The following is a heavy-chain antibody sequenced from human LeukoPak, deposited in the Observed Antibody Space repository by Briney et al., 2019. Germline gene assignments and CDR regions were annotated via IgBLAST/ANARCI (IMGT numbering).Heavy chain of an antibody. V-gene: IGHV5-51*01. CDR3: ARQEYCSGGSCYTWFDP. J-gene: IGHJ5*02. CDR2: IYPADSDI. Sequence: GESLKISCKGSGYSINNYWIGWVRQMPGKGLEWMGIIYPADSDIRYSPSFQGQVTISADKSISTVYLQWSSLKASDTAMYYCARQEYCSGGSCYTWFDPWGQGTLVTVSS. D-gene: IGHD2-15*01. CDR1: GYSINNYW.